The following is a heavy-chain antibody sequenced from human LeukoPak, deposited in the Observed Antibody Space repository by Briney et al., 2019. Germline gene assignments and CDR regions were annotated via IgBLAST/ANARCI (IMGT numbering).Heavy chain of an antibody. CDR3: ARVALYSGYEGYMDV. CDR1: GYTFTSYD. D-gene: IGHD5-12*01. Sequence: ASVKVSCKASGYTFTSYDINWVRQATGQGLEWMGWMNPNSGNTGYAQKFQGRVTMTRDTSISTAYMELSRLRSDDTAVYYCARVALYSGYEGYMDVWGKGTTVTVSS. V-gene: IGHV1-8*01. J-gene: IGHJ6*03. CDR2: MNPNSGNT.